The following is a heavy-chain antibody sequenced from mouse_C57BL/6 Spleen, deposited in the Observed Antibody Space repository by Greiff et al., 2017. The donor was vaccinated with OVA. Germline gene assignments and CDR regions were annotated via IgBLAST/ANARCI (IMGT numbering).Heavy chain of an antibody. Sequence: QVQLQQPGAELVRPGSSVKLSCKASGYTFTSYWMHWVKQRPIQGLEWIGNIDPSDSETHYNHKFKDTATLTVDKSSSTAYMQLSSLTSEDSAVYYCARFPDYYGSSYDYFDYWGQGTTLTVSS. CDR2: IDPSDSET. J-gene: IGHJ2*01. CDR1: GYTFTSYW. V-gene: IGHV1-52*01. D-gene: IGHD1-1*01. CDR3: ARFPDYYGSSYDYFDY.